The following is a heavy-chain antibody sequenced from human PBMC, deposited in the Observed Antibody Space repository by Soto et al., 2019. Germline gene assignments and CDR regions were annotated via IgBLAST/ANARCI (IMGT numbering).Heavy chain of an antibody. Sequence: LSLTCAVSGASISNTDWWTWVRQPPGKGLEWIGEIYHSGTTNCDPSLKSRVTISLDKSKSQFSLKLTSVTAADTAVYYCAIPGAGDFDYWGQGTLVTV. CDR1: GASISNTDW. CDR2: IYHSGTT. D-gene: IGHD6-13*01. J-gene: IGHJ4*02. CDR3: AIPGAGDFDY. V-gene: IGHV4-4*02.